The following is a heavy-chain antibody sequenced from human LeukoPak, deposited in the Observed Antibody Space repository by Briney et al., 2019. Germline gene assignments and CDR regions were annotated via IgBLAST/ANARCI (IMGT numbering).Heavy chain of an antibody. Sequence: GGSLRLSCAASGFTFDDYGMSWVRQAPGEGLEWVSGINWNGGSTGYADSVKGRFTISRDNAKNSLYLQMNSLRAEDTALYHCAKDADEGSSSWYYFDYWGQGTLVTVSS. D-gene: IGHD6-13*01. V-gene: IGHV3-20*01. CDR1: GFTFDDYG. CDR3: AKDADEGSSSWYYFDY. CDR2: INWNGGST. J-gene: IGHJ4*02.